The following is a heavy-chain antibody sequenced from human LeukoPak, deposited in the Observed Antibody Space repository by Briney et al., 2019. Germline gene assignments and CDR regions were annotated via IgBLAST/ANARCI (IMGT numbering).Heavy chain of an antibody. J-gene: IGHJ4*02. CDR1: GLTFSNYA. V-gene: IGHV3-30-3*01. CDR2: ITSDGNKK. Sequence: GGSLRLSCAASGLTFSNYAMYWVRQAPGKGLEWLAGITSDGNKKFHSDSVKGRFTISRDNFRNTLYLQMNSLRLEDTAVYYCARGKSGYTFGPLDSWGQGTLVTVSS. CDR3: ARGKSGYTFGPLDS. D-gene: IGHD5-18*01.